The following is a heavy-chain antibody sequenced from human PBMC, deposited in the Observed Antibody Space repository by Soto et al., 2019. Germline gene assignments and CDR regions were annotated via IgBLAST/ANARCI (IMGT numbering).Heavy chain of an antibody. D-gene: IGHD3-22*01. CDR1: GFTFSSYA. V-gene: IGHV3-23*01. CDR3: SIARDSSGYRDY. J-gene: IGHJ4*02. Sequence: PAGTLSLTCAASGFTFSSYAMTWVRQAPGKGLEWVSAISGSGGSTYYADSVKGRFTISRDNSKNTLYLQMNSLRAADTDVYYCSIARDSSGYRDYWGQGILVTVSS. CDR2: ISGSGGST.